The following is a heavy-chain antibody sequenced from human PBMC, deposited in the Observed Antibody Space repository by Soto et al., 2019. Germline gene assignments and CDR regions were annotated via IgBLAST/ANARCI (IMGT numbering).Heavy chain of an antibody. CDR3: ARRGAPSTLSSSWYHGFYYGMDV. J-gene: IGHJ6*02. CDR2: ISGSGGST. D-gene: IGHD6-13*01. CDR1: GFTFSSYA. V-gene: IGHV3-23*01. Sequence: EVQLLESGGGLVQPGGSLRLSCAASGFTFSSYAMSWVRQAPGKGLEWVSAISGSGGSTYYADSVKGRFTISRDNSKNTLYLQMNSLRAEDTAVYYCARRGAPSTLSSSWYHGFYYGMDVWGQGTTVTVSS.